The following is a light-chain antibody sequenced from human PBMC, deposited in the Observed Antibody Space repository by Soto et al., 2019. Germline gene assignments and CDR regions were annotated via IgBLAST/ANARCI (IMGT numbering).Light chain of an antibody. J-gene: IGKJ5*01. V-gene: IGKV1-33*01. CDR1: QDISHY. CDR2: DAS. Sequence: DIQMTQSPSSLSASVGDTVTITCQASQDISHYLNWYQQKPGKALKLLIYDASDLHPGVPSRFRGSGSVTEFSFNITGLQPEDVATYYCQQYDDLPITFGQGTRLKIK. CDR3: QQYDDLPIT.